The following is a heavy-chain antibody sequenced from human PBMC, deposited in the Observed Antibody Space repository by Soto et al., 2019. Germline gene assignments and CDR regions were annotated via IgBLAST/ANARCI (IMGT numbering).Heavy chain of an antibody. CDR2: INPNSGGT. D-gene: IGHD3-22*01. CDR3: ARQLYSGYYPYFDY. V-gene: IGHV1-2*04. J-gene: IGHJ4*02. CDR1: GYTITGYY. Sequence: GASVKVSCKAAGYTITGYYMHRVRHTPGQGLEWMGWINPNSGGTNYAQKFQGWVTMTRDTSISTAYMELSRLRSDDTAVYYCARQLYSGYYPYFDYWGQGTLVTVSS.